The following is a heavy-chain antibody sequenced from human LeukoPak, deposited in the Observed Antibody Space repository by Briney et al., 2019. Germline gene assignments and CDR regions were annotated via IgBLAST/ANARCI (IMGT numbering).Heavy chain of an antibody. CDR3: AKDVLYYYASGSDFQPYYFDK. J-gene: IGHJ4*02. CDR2: ISYDGSNK. CDR1: GFTFSNFG. V-gene: IGHV3-30*18. Sequence: QAGGSLRLPCAASGFTFSNFGMHWVRQAPGKGLEWVAVISYDGSNKYYADSVKVRFTVSRDNSKNTLYLHMNGLRAEDTAVYYCAKDVLYYYASGSDFQPYYFDKWGQGTLVSVSS. D-gene: IGHD3-10*01.